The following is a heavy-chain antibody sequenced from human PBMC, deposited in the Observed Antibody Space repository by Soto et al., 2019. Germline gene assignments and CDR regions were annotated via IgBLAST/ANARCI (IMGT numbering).Heavy chain of an antibody. J-gene: IGHJ4*02. Sequence: PGGSLRRSWVVSGWTFGDNALHWVRQAPEKGLEWVSGINRKSDIGYADSVKGRFTISRDNAENSLYLQMNSLRAEDTALYYCAISQDRGGRKMFTYWGQGT. V-gene: IGHV3-9*01. CDR2: INRKSDI. CDR1: GWTFGDNA. CDR3: AISQDRGGRKMFTY. D-gene: IGHD3-16*01.